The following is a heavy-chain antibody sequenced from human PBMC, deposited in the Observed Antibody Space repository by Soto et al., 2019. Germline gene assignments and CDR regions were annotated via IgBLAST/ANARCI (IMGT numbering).Heavy chain of an antibody. CDR3: AVDSSIAAAGTEYLQH. Sequence: SETLSLTCAVYGGSFSGYYWSWIRQPPGKGLEWIGELNHSGSTNYNPSLKGRVTISVDTSKNQFSLKLSSVTAADTAVYYCAVDSSIAAAGTEYLQHWGQGTLVTVSS. V-gene: IGHV4-34*01. D-gene: IGHD6-13*01. CDR1: GGSFSGYY. J-gene: IGHJ1*01. CDR2: LNHSGST.